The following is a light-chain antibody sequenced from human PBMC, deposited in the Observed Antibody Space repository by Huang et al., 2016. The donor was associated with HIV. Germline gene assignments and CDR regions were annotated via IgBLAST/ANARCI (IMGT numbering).Light chain of an antibody. V-gene: IGKV3-20*01. J-gene: IGKJ1*01. Sequence: EIVLTQSPGTLSWSPGERATLSCRASQSVSNSYLAWYQQTPGQAPRLLIYGASSRATGIPGRFSGSGSGTDFTLTISRLEPEDCAVYYCQQYGNSLWTFGQGTKVEIK. CDR2: GAS. CDR1: QSVSNSY. CDR3: QQYGNSLWT.